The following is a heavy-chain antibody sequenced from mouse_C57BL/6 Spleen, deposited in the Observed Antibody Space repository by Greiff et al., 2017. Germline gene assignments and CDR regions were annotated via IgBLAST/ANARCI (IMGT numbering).Heavy chain of an antibody. CDR1: GYSFTGYY. CDR3: ARAVDYYGSSYGYFDV. J-gene: IGHJ1*03. Sequence: EVQLQQSGPELVKPGASVKISCKASGYSFTGYYMNWVKQSPEKSLEWIGEINPSTGGTTYNQKFKAKATLTVDKSSSTAYMQLKSLTSEDSAVYYCARAVDYYGSSYGYFDVWGTGTTVTVSS. V-gene: IGHV1-42*01. D-gene: IGHD1-1*01. CDR2: INPSTGGT.